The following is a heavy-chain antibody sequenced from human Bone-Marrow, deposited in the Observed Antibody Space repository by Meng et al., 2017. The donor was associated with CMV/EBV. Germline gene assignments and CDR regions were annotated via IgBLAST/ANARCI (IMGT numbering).Heavy chain of an antibody. Sequence: ASVKVSCKASGFTFTSSAVQWVRQAPGKGLEWMGGFDPEDGETIYAQKFQGRVTMTEDTSTDTAYMELSSLRSDDTAVYYCARVGRLGYFDYWGQGTLVTVSS. CDR3: ARVGRLGYFDY. J-gene: IGHJ4*02. V-gene: IGHV1-24*01. D-gene: IGHD6-19*01. CDR1: GFTFTSSA. CDR2: FDPEDGET.